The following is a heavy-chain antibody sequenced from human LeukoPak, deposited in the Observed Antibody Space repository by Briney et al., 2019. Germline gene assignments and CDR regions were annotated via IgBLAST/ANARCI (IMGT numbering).Heavy chain of an antibody. V-gene: IGHV3-33*01. CDR2: IWYDGSNK. CDR1: GFTFSSYG. J-gene: IGHJ4*02. D-gene: IGHD4-17*01. CDR3: ARAGYGDPHFDF. Sequence: GRSLRLSCAASGFTFSSYGMQWVRQAPGKGLDWVAGIWYDGSNKNYADSVKGRFTISRDNSKNTLYLQMNSLRAEDTAAYYCARAGYGDPHFDFWGQGTLVTVSS.